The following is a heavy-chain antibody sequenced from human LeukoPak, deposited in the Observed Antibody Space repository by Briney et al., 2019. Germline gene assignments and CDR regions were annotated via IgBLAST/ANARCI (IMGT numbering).Heavy chain of an antibody. D-gene: IGHD4-11*01. Sequence: SETLSLTCTVSGGSISSYYWSWIRQPAGKGLEWIGRIYTSGSTNYNPSLKSRVTMSVDTSKNQFSLKLSSVTAADTAVYYCARVKMTTVPTGAAFDIWGQGTMVTVSS. CDR3: ARVKMTTVPTGAAFDI. CDR1: GGSISSYY. V-gene: IGHV4-4*07. J-gene: IGHJ3*02. CDR2: IYTSGST.